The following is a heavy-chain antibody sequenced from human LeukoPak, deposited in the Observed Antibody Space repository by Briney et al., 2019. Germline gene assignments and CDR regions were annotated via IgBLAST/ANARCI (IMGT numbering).Heavy chain of an antibody. CDR2: IYHSGST. V-gene: IGHV4-59*08. J-gene: IGHJ4*02. Sequence: SETLSLTCTVSGGSIRSYYWSWIRQPPGEGLEWIGYIYHSGSTSYNPSLKSRVTISVDTSKNQFSLKLISVTAADTAVYYCVRSPPGDYFDYWGQGTLVTVSS. CDR3: VRSPPGDYFDY. CDR1: GGSIRSYY.